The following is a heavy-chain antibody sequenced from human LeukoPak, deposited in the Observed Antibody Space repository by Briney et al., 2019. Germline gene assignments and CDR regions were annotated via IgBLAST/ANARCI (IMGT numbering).Heavy chain of an antibody. J-gene: IGHJ6*02. CDR2: ISAYNGNT. CDR3: ARDCSSTSCYSVDYGMDV. CDR1: GYTFTSYG. V-gene: IGHV1-18*01. D-gene: IGHD2-2*01. Sequence: ASVKVSCKASGYTFTSYGISWVRQAPGQGLEWMGWISAYNGNTNYAQKLQGSVTMTTDTSTSTAYMELRSLRSDDTAVYYCARDCSSTSCYSVDYGMDVWGQGTTVTVSS.